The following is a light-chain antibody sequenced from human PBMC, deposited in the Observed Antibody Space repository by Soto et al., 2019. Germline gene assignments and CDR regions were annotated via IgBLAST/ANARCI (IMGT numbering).Light chain of an antibody. V-gene: IGLV2-14*01. CDR3: SSYTDRSTRV. J-gene: IGLJ1*01. CDR2: GVS. CDR1: SSDFGGYNY. Sequence: QSVLTQPASVSGSPGQSITISCTGTSSDFGGYNYVSWYQHHPGKAPKLIIYGVSDRPSGVSNRFSGSKSGNTASLTISGLQAEDEADYYCSSYTDRSTRVFGTGTKVTVL.